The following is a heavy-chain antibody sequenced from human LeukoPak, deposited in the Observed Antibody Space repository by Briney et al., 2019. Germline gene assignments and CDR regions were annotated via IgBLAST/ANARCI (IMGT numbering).Heavy chain of an antibody. CDR1: GYSISSGYY. D-gene: IGHD2-2*01. CDR2: IYQSGTT. V-gene: IGHV4-38-2*02. J-gene: IGHJ4*02. Sequence: SETLSLTCSVSGYSISSGYYWGWIRQPPGKGLEWIGSIYQSGTTSYNPSLKSRVTMSVDTSKNQFSLKLSSVTAADTAVYYCARAGQGYCSSTSCYLSLDYWGQGTLVTVSS. CDR3: ARAGQGYCSSTSCYLSLDY.